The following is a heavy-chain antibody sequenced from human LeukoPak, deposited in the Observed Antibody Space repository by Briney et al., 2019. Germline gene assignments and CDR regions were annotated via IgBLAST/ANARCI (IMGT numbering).Heavy chain of an antibody. J-gene: IGHJ4*02. Sequence: GGSLRLSCAASGFTVSSNYMSWVRQAPGKGLEWVSVIYSGGSTYYADSVKGRFIISRDNSKNTLYLQMNSLRAEDTAVYYCARDRSSGYYWFDYWGQGTLVTVSS. V-gene: IGHV3-66*02. D-gene: IGHD3-22*01. CDR2: IYSGGST. CDR3: ARDRSSGYYWFDY. CDR1: GFTVSSNY.